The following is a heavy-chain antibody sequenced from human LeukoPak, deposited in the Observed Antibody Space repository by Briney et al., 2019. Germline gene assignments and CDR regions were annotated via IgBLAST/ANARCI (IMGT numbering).Heavy chain of an antibody. CDR2: IYYSGST. V-gene: IGHV4-39*01. D-gene: IGHD2-21*02. Sequence: SETLSLTCTVSGGSISSSSYYWGWIRQPPGKGLEWIGSIYYSGSTYYNPSLKSRVTISVDTSKNQFSLKLSSVTAADTAVYYCASQHIVVVTAILAGRRPYYYYGMDVWGQGTTVTVSS. CDR1: GGSISSSSYY. J-gene: IGHJ6*02. CDR3: ASQHIVVVTAILAGRRPYYYYGMDV.